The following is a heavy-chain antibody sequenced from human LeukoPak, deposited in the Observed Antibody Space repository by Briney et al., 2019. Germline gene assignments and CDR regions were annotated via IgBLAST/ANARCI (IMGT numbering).Heavy chain of an antibody. CDR1: GFTFSSYA. V-gene: IGHV3-23*01. J-gene: IGHJ4*02. CDR2: ISGSGGST. Sequence: GRSLRLSCAASGFTFSSYAMTWVRQAPGKGLEWVSVISGSGGSTYYTDSVKGRFTLSRDNSKNTLYLQMSSLRDEDTAVYYCAKSIGGVVVVAADYWGQGTQVTVSS. D-gene: IGHD2-15*01. CDR3: AKSIGGVVVVAADY.